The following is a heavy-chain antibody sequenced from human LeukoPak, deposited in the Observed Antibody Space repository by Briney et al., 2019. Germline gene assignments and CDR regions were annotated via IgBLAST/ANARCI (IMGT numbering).Heavy chain of an antibody. CDR1: GFTFSDYY. Sequence: GGSLRLSCAASGFTFSDYYMNWIRQAPGKGLEWLSYISSSGSTTYYADSVKGRFIISRDNAKNSLYLQMNSLRAEDTAVYYCTRVGANGGVLDYWGQGTLVTVS. J-gene: IGHJ4*02. CDR3: TRVGANGGVLDY. CDR2: ISSSGSTT. D-gene: IGHD2-8*02. V-gene: IGHV3-11*01.